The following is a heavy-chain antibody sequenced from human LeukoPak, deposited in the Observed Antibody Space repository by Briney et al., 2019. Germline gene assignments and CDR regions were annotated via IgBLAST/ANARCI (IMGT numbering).Heavy chain of an antibody. V-gene: IGHV3-15*01. CDR3: TTGQGKTNYDY. J-gene: IGHJ4*02. Sequence: PGGSLRLSCAASGFLFSDDWMSWVRQAPGKGLEWVGRIKRQSDGAFTDYCSPVRGRFTISRDDSEKMLYLQMNSLQTEDTVVYYCTTGQGKTNYDYWGQGTLVTVSS. CDR2: IKRQSDGAFT. CDR1: GFLFSDDW.